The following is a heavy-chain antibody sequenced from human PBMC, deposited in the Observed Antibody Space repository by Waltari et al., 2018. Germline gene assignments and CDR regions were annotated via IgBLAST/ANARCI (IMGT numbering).Heavy chain of an antibody. J-gene: IGHJ6*02. CDR2: IDWDDDK. CDR1: GFSLSTSGMC. V-gene: IGHV2-70*01. Sequence: QVTLRESGPALVKPTQTLTLTCTFSGFSLSTSGMCVSWLRQPPGKALEWLALIDWDDDKYYSTSLKTRLTISKDTSKNQVVLTMTNMDPVDTATYYCARIPDSVGATSDYYYYYGMDVWGQGTTVTVSS. CDR3: ARIPDSVGATSDYYYYYGMDV. D-gene: IGHD1-26*01.